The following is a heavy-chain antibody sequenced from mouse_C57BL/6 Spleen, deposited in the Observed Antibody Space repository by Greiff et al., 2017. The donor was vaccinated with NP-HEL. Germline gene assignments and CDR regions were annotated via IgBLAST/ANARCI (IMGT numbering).Heavy chain of an antibody. D-gene: IGHD1-1*01. V-gene: IGHV5-17*01. CDR2: ISSGSSTI. Sequence: EVKLVESGGGLVKPGGSLKLSCAASGFTFSDYGMHWVRQAPEKGLEWVAYISSGSSTIYYADTVKGRFTISRDNAKNTLFLQMTSLRSEDTAMYYCARLLLRGRGYFDVWGTGTTVTVSS. CDR3: ARLLLRGRGYFDV. CDR1: GFTFSDYG. J-gene: IGHJ1*03.